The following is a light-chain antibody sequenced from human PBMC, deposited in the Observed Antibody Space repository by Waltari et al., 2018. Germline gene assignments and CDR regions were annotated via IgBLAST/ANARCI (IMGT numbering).Light chain of an antibody. Sequence: QSALTQPASVSGSPGQSIPIPCTGPPSDLVDFNYVPWYQPPPHKAPRLMIYEVSNRPSGVSNRFSGSKSGNTASLTISGLQAEDEADYYCFSYTTSSTWVFGGGTKLTVL. V-gene: IGLV2-14*01. CDR2: EVS. CDR3: FSYTTSSTWV. CDR1: PSDLVDFNY. J-gene: IGLJ3*02.